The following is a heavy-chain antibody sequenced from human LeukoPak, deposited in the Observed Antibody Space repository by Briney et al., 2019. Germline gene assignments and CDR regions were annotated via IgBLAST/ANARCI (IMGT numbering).Heavy chain of an antibody. J-gene: IGHJ6*02. CDR3: ARSQRQILSCVAV. Sequence: SETLSLTCTVSGDSFSPYYWSWIRQPPGKGLEWIGYFYSGGTAYYNSSLKSRVTISVDTSKNQFSLKLASVTAADTAVYYCARSQRQILSCVAVWGQGTTVTVSS. CDR2: FYSGGTA. D-gene: IGHD2-8*02. CDR1: GDSFSPYY. V-gene: IGHV4-59*01.